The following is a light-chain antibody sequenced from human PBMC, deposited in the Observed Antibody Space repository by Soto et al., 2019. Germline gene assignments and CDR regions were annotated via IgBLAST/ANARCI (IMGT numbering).Light chain of an antibody. J-gene: IGLJ2*01. CDR3: SSYTTIKTVI. CDR1: SSDVGAYNY. Sequence: QSALAQPASVSGSPGQSITISCTGTSSDVGAYNYVSWYHQHHPGKAPELIIYDATDRPSGVSTRFSGSKSGNTASLTISGLQAEDEGDYYCSSYTTIKTVIFGGGTKLTVL. CDR2: DAT. V-gene: IGLV2-14*01.